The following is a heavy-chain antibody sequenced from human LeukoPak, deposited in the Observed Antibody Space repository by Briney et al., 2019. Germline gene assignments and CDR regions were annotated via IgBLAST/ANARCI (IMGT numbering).Heavy chain of an antibody. CDR3: ARSTYCSAGSCYPSDY. Sequence: SETLSLTCAVYGGSFSGYYWSWIRQPPGKGLEWIGGINHSGSTNYNPSLKSRVTISVDTSNNQFSLKLSSVTAADTAVYYCARSTYCSAGSCYPSDYWGQGILVTVSS. D-gene: IGHD2-15*01. J-gene: IGHJ4*02. CDR2: INHSGST. V-gene: IGHV4-34*01. CDR1: GGSFSGYY.